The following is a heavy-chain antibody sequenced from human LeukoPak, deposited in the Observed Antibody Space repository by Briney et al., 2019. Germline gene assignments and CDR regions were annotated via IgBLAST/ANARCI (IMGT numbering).Heavy chain of an antibody. CDR1: GYTFTSYG. CDR3: ARGYCSSTSCFVFDY. CDR2: ISAYNGNT. V-gene: IGHV1-18*01. Sequence: GASVKVSCKASGYTFTSYGISWVRQAPGQGLEWMGWISAYNGNTNYAQKLQGRVTMTTDTSTSTAYMELRSLRSDDTAVYYCARGYCSSTSCFVFDYWGQGTLVTVSS. J-gene: IGHJ4*02. D-gene: IGHD2-2*01.